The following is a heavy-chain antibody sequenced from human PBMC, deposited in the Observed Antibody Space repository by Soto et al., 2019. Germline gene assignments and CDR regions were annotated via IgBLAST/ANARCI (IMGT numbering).Heavy chain of an antibody. Sequence: SETLSLTCTVSGGSISSSSYYWGWIRQPPGKGLEWIGSIYYSGSTYYNPSLKSRVTITVDTSKNQFSLKLSSVTAEDTTVYYCARALRYYYAMDVWGQGTTVTVSS. CDR3: ARALRYYYAMDV. J-gene: IGHJ6*02. D-gene: IGHD3-16*01. CDR2: IYYSGST. CDR1: GGSISSSSYY. V-gene: IGHV4-39*01.